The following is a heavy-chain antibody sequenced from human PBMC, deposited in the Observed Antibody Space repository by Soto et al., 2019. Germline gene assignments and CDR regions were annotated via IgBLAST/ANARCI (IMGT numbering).Heavy chain of an antibody. D-gene: IGHD5-18*01. CDR2: ICNSGNT. V-gene: IGHV4-59*01. CDR1: GVSSNNYC. J-gene: IGHJ4*02. Sequence: SETLSLTCTVSGVSSNNYCLSRVRQSPGKGLEWIGYICNSGNTNYNPSLKSRVTISVDTSKNQFSLKLSSVTAADTAVYYCARGVDTAMVYYFDYWGQGTLVTV. CDR3: ARGVDTAMVYYFDY.